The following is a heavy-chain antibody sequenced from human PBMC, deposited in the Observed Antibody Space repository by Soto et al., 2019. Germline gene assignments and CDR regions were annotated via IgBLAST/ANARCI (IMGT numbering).Heavy chain of an antibody. CDR2: ISSSGSTI. Sequence: GGSLRLSCAASGFTFSSYEMNWVRQAPGKGLEWVSYISSSGSTIYYADSVKGRFTISRDNAKNSLYLQMNSLRAEDTAVYYCARDSTIAAAGTFAFDTWGQGTMVTVSS. J-gene: IGHJ3*02. CDR3: ARDSTIAAAGTFAFDT. V-gene: IGHV3-48*03. D-gene: IGHD6-13*01. CDR1: GFTFSSYE.